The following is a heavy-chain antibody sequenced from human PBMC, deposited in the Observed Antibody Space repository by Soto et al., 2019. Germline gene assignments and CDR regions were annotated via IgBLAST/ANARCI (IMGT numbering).Heavy chain of an antibody. CDR3: AKALGELSPESFDY. D-gene: IGHD3-16*02. CDR2: IPYDGNNK. J-gene: IGHJ4*02. V-gene: IGHV3-30-3*01. Sequence: PGGSLRLSCAASGFTFSSYVMHWVRQAPGKGLEWVAHIPYDGNNKYYADSVKGRFTISRDNFKNTLYLQMSSLRADDTAVYYCAKALGELSPESFDYWGQGILVTVSS. CDR1: GFTFSSYV.